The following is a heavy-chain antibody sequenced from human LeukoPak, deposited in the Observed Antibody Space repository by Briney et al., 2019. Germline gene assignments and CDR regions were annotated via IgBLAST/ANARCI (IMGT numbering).Heavy chain of an antibody. J-gene: IGHJ4*02. CDR3: ATTRLNWVPLDY. V-gene: IGHV1-18*01. CDR1: GYSFTSYV. Sequence: GASVKVSCKASGYSFTSYVISWVRQAPGQGLEWMGWISTYNGNTSYAQKLQGRVTMTTDTSTSTAYMELRSLRSDDTAVCYCATTRLNWVPLDYWGQGTLVTVSS. CDR2: ISTYNGNT. D-gene: IGHD3-16*01.